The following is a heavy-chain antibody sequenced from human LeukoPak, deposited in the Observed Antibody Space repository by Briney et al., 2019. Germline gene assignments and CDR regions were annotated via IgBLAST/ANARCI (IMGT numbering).Heavy chain of an antibody. D-gene: IGHD5-18*01. CDR2: ISWNSGSI. CDR3: AKDPAAHPDTAYYFDY. Sequence: QSGGSLRLSCAASGFTFYDYAMHWVRHAPGKGGEWVSGISWNSGSIGYADSVKGRFTISRDNAKNSLYLQMNSLRAEDTALYYCAKDPAAHPDTAYYFDYWGQGTLGTVSS. V-gene: IGHV3-9*01. CDR1: GFTFYDYA. J-gene: IGHJ4*02.